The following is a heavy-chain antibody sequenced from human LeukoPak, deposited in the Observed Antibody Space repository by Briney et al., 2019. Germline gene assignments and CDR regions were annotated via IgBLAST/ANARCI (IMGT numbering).Heavy chain of an antibody. CDR1: GFTFSSYG. CDR3: SASRPHYGDYYGLDV. Sequence: GRSLRLSCAASGFTFSSYGMHWVRQAPGKGLEWVAVISYDGSHKYSADSVKGRFTISRDNSKNTLYLQMNSLRTEDTAVYFCSASRPHYGDYYGLDVWGHGTTVTVSS. D-gene: IGHD4/OR15-4a*01. J-gene: IGHJ6*02. CDR2: ISYDGSHK. V-gene: IGHV3-30*03.